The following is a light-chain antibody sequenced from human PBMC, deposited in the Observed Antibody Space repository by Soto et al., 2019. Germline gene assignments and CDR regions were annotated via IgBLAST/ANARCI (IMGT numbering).Light chain of an antibody. J-gene: IGKJ3*01. Sequence: EIVLTQSPGTLSLSPGERATLSCRACQSISSSYLAWYQQRPGQAPRLLIFGASYRATGIPDRFSGSGSGTDFTLTISRLEPEDFAVYYCQQYSSSPPEFTFGPGTKVDSK. CDR2: GAS. CDR3: QQYSSSPPEFT. V-gene: IGKV3-20*01. CDR1: QSISSSY.